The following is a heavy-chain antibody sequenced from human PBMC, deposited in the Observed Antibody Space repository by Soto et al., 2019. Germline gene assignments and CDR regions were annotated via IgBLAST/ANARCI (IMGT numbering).Heavy chain of an antibody. Sequence: SETLSLTCAVSGFSISSGYYWGWIRQPPGKGLEWIGSIYHSGNANYNPSLKSRVTIPVDTSRNQFSLKLTSVTAADTAVYYCARALGNGVKINWFDPWGQGTLVTVSS. CDR2: IYHSGNA. V-gene: IGHV4-38-2*01. J-gene: IGHJ5*02. CDR1: GFSISSGYY. D-gene: IGHD2-8*01. CDR3: ARALGNGVKINWFDP.